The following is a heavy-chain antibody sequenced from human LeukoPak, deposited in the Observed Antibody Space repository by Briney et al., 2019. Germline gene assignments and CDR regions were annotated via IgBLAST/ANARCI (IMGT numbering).Heavy chain of an antibody. CDR1: GGSISSYY. CDR3: ANYCTNGVCPP. D-gene: IGHD2-8*01. Sequence: SETLSLTCTVSGGSISSYYWSWIRQPPGKGLEWIGYIYYSGSTNYNPSLKSRVTISVDTSKNQFSLKLSSVTAADTAVYYCANYCTNGVCPPWGQGTLVTVSS. V-gene: IGHV4-59*12. J-gene: IGHJ5*02. CDR2: IYYSGST.